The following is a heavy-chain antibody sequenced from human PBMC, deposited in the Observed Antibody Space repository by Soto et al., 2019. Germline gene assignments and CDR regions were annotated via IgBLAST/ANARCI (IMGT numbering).Heavy chain of an antibody. CDR1: GYTFTSYG. CDR2: ISAYNGNT. Sequence: QVQLVQSGAEVKKPGASVKVSCKASGYTFTSYGISWVRQAPGQGLEWMGWISAYNGNTNYAQKLQGRVTMTTDTSTSTAYMELRSLRSDDTAVYYCARDLEGYCSGGSCYSYFDYWGQRTLVTVSS. CDR3: ARDLEGYCSGGSCYSYFDY. D-gene: IGHD2-15*01. V-gene: IGHV1-18*01. J-gene: IGHJ4*02.